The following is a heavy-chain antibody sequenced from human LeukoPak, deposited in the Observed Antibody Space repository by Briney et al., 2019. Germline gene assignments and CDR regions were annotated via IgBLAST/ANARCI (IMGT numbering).Heavy chain of an antibody. CDR2: INHSGST. V-gene: IGHV4-34*01. Sequence: PSETLSLTCTVSGGSISSYYWSWIRQPPGKGLEWIGEINHSGSTNYNPSLKSRVTISVDTSENQFSLKLSSVTAADTAVYYRARVVHGGIAAAGKPYFDYWGQGTLVTVSS. J-gene: IGHJ4*02. CDR1: GGSISSYY. CDR3: ARVVHGGIAAAGKPYFDY. D-gene: IGHD6-13*01.